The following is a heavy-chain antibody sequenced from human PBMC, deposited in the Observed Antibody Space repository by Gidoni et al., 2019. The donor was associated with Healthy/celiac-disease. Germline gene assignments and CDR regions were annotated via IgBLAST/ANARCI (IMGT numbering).Heavy chain of an antibody. D-gene: IGHD2-15*01. V-gene: IGHV1-58*01. CDR2: IVFRSGNP. CDR1: GFTFTSSA. CDR3: AVDHRYCRGGSGYSDY. Sequence: QMQLVQSRPEVKTPGTSVKVSCKASGFTFTSSAVQWVRQARGQRLAWIGWIVFRSGNPNYAQKFQERVNITRDMSTSTAYMELSSLRSEDTAVYYCAVDHRYCRGGSGYSDYWGQGTLVTVSS. J-gene: IGHJ4*02.